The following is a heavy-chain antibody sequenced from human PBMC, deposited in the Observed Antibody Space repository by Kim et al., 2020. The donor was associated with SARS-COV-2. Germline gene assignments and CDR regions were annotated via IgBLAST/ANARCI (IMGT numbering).Heavy chain of an antibody. Sequence: EYAASVKGRFTISRDDPKSIAYLQMNSLKTEDTAVYYCTRGGGYSGYEDYWGQGTLVTVSS. J-gene: IGHJ4*02. V-gene: IGHV3-49*02. CDR3: TRGGGYSGYEDY. D-gene: IGHD5-12*01.